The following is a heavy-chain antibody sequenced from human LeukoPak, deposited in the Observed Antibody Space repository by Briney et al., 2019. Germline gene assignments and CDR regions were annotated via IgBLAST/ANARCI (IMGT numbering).Heavy chain of an antibody. CDR1: GFTFSNYW. CDR3: ARSYYNSSGYYVRGDAFDI. J-gene: IGHJ3*02. D-gene: IGHD3-22*01. V-gene: IGHV3-74*01. Sequence: GGSLRLSCAASGFTFSNYWIHWVRQAPGKGLVWVSRINRDGSSTTYADSVKGRFTISRDNAKNTLHLQMNSLRVEDTAVYYCARSYYNSSGYYVRGDAFDIWGQGTKVTVSS. CDR2: INRDGSST.